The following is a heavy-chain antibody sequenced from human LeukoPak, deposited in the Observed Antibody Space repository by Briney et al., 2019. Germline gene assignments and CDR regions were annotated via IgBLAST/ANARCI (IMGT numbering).Heavy chain of an antibody. CDR3: ARWVGGSYTSFRIDY. D-gene: IGHD1-26*01. J-gene: IGHJ4*02. CDR1: GYSFTSYW. V-gene: IGHV5-51*01. CDR2: LYPGDSDT. Sequence: GESLKISCKGSGYSFTSYWIGWVRQMPGKGLEWMGILYPGDSDTTYSPSFQGQVTISADKSISTAYLQWSSLKASDTTMYYCARWVGGSYTSFRIDYWGQGTLVTVSS.